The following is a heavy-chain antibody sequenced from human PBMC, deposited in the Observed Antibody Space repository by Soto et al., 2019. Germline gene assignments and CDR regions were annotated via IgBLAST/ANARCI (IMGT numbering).Heavy chain of an antibody. J-gene: IGHJ3*02. Sequence: ESLRLSCAASGFNFSTYTMNWVRQAPGKGLEWVSSISSSDRYIYYADSVKGRFTISRDDAKNSLYLQMNSLRAEDTAVYYCARDRCSGGSCYRTYAFDIWGQGTLVTVSS. D-gene: IGHD2-15*01. V-gene: IGHV3-21*06. CDR1: GFNFSTYT. CDR2: ISSSDRYI. CDR3: ARDRCSGGSCYRTYAFDI.